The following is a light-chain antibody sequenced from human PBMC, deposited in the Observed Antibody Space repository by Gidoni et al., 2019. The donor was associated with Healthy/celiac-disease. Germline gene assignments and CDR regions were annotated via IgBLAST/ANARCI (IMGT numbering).Light chain of an antibody. V-gene: IGKV3-20*01. CDR3: KQYGSSPT. Sequence: EIALTQSPGTLSLSPGERATLSCRASQSVSSSYLAWYQQKPGQAPRLLIYGASSRATGIPDRFSGSGSGTDFTRTISRLEPEDFAVYYCKQYGSSPTFGQGTKVEIK. J-gene: IGKJ1*01. CDR2: GAS. CDR1: QSVSSSY.